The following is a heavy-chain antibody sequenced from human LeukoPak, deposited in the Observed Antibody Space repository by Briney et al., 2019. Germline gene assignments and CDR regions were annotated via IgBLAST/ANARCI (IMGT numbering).Heavy chain of an antibody. D-gene: IGHD3-10*01. V-gene: IGHV4-34*01. CDR3: ARGGYGSGTYYNY. CDR2: INHSGST. Sequence: SETLSLTCAVYGGSLSDYYWSWIGQPPGKGLEWIGEINHSGSTYYNPSLKSRVTISIDTSKKQFSLKLNSVTAADTAVYCCARGGYGSGTYYNYWGQGTLVTVSS. J-gene: IGHJ4*02. CDR1: GGSLSDYY.